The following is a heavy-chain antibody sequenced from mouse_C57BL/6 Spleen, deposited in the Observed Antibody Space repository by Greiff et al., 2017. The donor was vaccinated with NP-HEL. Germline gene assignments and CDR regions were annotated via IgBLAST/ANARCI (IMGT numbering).Heavy chain of an antibody. V-gene: IGHV10-1*01. CDR2: IRSKSNNYAT. Sequence: EVKLMESGGGLVQPKGSLKLSCAASGFSFNTYAMNWVRQAPGKGLEWVARIRSKSNNYATYYADSVKDRFTISRDDSESMLYLQMNNLKTEDTAMYYCVRHRDYYGSSYGFDYWGQGTTLTVSS. CDR1: GFSFNTYA. J-gene: IGHJ2*01. D-gene: IGHD1-1*01. CDR3: VRHRDYYGSSYGFDY.